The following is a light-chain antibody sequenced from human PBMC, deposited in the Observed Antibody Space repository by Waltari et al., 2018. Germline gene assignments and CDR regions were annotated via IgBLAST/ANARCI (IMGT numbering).Light chain of an antibody. CDR1: QGITNS. V-gene: IGKV1-NL1*01. CDR2: AAS. Sequence: DIQMTQSPSYLSPSVGARVPITCRASQGITNSLAWYQQKPGKAPKLLLYAASRLESGVPSRFSGSGSGTDYTLTISSLQPEDFATYFCQQYYTPPWTFGQGTKVEIK. J-gene: IGKJ1*01. CDR3: QQYYTPPWT.